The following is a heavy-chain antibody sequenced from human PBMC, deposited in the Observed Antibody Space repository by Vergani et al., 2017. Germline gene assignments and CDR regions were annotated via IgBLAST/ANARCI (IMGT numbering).Heavy chain of an antibody. V-gene: IGHV3-23*04. Sequence: VQLVESGGGVVQPGRSLRLSCAASGFTFSSYAMSWVRQAPGKGLEWVSAISGSGGITYYADSVKGRFTISRDNSKNTLYLQMNSLRAEDTAVYYCAKDTKGFGELIYYGMDVWGQGTTVTVSS. J-gene: IGHJ6*02. CDR2: ISGSGGIT. CDR1: GFTFSSYA. CDR3: AKDTKGFGELIYYGMDV. D-gene: IGHD3-10*01.